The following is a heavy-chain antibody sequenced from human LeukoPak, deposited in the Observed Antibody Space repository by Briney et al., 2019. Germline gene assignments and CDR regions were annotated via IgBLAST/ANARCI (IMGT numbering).Heavy chain of an antibody. J-gene: IGHJ4*02. CDR2: INHSGST. D-gene: IGHD3-10*01. Sequence: PSATLSLTCAVYGGSFSGYYWSRIRQPPGKGLEWIGEINHSGSTNYNPSLKSRVTISVDTSKNQFSLKLSSVTAADTAVYYCARGRQNRALDYWGQGTLVTVSS. CDR1: GGSFSGYY. CDR3: ARGRQNRALDY. V-gene: IGHV4-34*01.